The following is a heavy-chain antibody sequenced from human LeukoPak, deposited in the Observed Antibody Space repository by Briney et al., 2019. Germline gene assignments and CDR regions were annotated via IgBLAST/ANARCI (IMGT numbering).Heavy chain of an antibody. CDR1: GFTFSSYG. CDR3: AKELYFGSGSYPDY. J-gene: IGHJ4*02. D-gene: IGHD3-10*01. V-gene: IGHV3-30*18. Sequence: PGGSLRLSCAASGFTFSSYGMHWVRQAPGKGLEWVAVISHDGSDNHYADSVKGRFTISRDNSKNTVYLQTTSLRPEDTAVYFCAKELYFGSGSYPDYWGQGTLVRVSS. CDR2: ISHDGSDN.